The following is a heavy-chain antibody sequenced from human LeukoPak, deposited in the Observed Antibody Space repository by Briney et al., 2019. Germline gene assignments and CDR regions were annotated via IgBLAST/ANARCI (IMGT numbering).Heavy chain of an antibody. D-gene: IGHD6-19*01. V-gene: IGHV4-4*07. CDR3: ARGVAGTGEDYFDY. J-gene: IGHJ4*02. Sequence: SETLSLTSTVSGGSISSYYWSWIRQPAGKGLEWIGRIYTSGSTNYNPSLKSRVTMSVDTSKNQFSLKLSSVTAADTAVYYCARGVAGTGEDYFDYWGQGTLVTVSS. CDR2: IYTSGST. CDR1: GGSISSYY.